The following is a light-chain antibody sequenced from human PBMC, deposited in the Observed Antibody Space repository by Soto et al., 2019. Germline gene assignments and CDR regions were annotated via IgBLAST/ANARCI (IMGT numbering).Light chain of an antibody. CDR3: GSYTSTSPYV. V-gene: IGLV2-14*01. CDR1: SSDVGGYNY. CDR2: DVS. Sequence: QSVLTQPDSVSGSPGQSITISCTGTSSDVGGYNYVSWYQQHPGKAPKLMIYDVSNRPSGVSNRFSGSKSGNTASLTISGLQTEDEADYYCGSYTSTSPYVFGTGTKLTVL. J-gene: IGLJ1*01.